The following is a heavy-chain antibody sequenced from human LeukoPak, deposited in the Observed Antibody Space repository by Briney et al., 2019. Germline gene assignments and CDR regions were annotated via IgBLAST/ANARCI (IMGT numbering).Heavy chain of an antibody. CDR1: GGSISSYY. J-gene: IGHJ4*02. CDR2: IYYSGST. D-gene: IGHD3/OR15-3a*01. CDR3: ARQTGSGLFILP. V-gene: IGHV4-59*04. Sequence: SETLSLTCTVSGGSISSYYWSWIRQPPGKGLEWIGSIYYSGSTYYNPSLKSRVTISIDTSKNQFSLRLTSVTAADTAVYYCARQTGSGLFILPGGQGTLVTVSS.